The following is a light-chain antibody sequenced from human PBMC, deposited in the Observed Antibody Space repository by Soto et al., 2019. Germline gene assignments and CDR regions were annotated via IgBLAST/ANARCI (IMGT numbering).Light chain of an antibody. CDR2: DVS. CDR3: CSYAGSPRCF. Sequence: QSALTQPRSVSGSLGQSVTISCTGTSSDVGTYNYVSWYQQHPGKAPKVMIYDVSERPSGVPDRFSGSKSGNTASLTISGLQAEDEADYYCCSYAGSPRCFLGTGTKVTVL. V-gene: IGLV2-11*01. CDR1: SSDVGTYNY. J-gene: IGLJ1*01.